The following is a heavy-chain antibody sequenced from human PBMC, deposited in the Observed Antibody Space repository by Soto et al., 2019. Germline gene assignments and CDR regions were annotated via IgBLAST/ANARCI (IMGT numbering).Heavy chain of an antibody. D-gene: IGHD4-4*01. Sequence: QVQLQESGPGLVQPSETLSLTCTVSGGSITGYYWSWIRQPPGKGPEWIGNIHYSGSTNYNPSLKSRVTKXVXTXXNPSSLRLSSVTAAETAVYYCARHSYYSNPLRFDPWGQGTLVTVSS. CDR2: IHYSGST. J-gene: IGHJ5*02. CDR3: ARHSYYSNPLRFDP. CDR1: GGSITGYY. V-gene: IGHV4-59*08.